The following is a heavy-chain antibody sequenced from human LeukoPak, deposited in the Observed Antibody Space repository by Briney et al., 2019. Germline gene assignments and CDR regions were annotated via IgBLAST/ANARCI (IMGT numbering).Heavy chain of an antibody. CDR3: AKESAPFGTGCQDY. D-gene: IGHD3-10*01. V-gene: IGHV3-7*01. Sequence: PGGSLRLSCAASGVTFSSSWMSWVRQAPGKGLEWVASIKQDGSEKYYVDFVKGRFSISRDNSEKTLYLQMNSLRAEDTAVYYCAKESAPFGTGCQDYWGQGTL. CDR2: IKQDGSEK. J-gene: IGHJ4*02. CDR1: GVTFSSSW.